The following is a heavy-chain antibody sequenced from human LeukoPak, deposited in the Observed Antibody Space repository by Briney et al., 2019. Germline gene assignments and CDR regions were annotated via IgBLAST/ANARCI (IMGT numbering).Heavy chain of an antibody. CDR1: GFTSGIYA. CDR3: ARALYGSGNYYYPGDY. D-gene: IGHD3-10*01. V-gene: IGHV3-23*01. Sequence: GGSLRLSCAASGFTSGIYAVSWVRQAPGKGLEWVSAFSGGGDSYYADSVKGRFTISRDNSKKILYLQMNSLRAEDTAMYYCARALYGSGNYYYPGDYWGQGTLVTVSS. CDR2: FSGGGDS. J-gene: IGHJ4*02.